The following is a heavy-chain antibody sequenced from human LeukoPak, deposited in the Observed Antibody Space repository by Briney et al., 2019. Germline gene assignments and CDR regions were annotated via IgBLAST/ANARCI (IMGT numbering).Heavy chain of an antibody. D-gene: IGHD3-10*01. CDR1: GYTFTNFG. Sequence: ASVKVSCKASGYTFTNFGISWVRQAPGQGLEWMGWISVYNGNTNFAQKLQGRVTMTEDTSTDTAYMELSSLRSEDTAVYYCARGRAMVRGVRRLYYFDYWGQGTLVTVSS. V-gene: IGHV1-18*01. CDR2: ISVYNGNT. J-gene: IGHJ4*02. CDR3: ARGRAMVRGVRRLYYFDY.